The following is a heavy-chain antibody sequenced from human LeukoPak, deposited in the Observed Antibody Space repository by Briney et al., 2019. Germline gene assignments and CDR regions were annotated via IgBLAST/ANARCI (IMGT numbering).Heavy chain of an antibody. CDR2: FDPEDGET. CDR3: ARGYYYDSSGYPY. D-gene: IGHD3-22*01. CDR1: GYTLTELS. V-gene: IGHV1-24*01. Sequence: ASVKVSCKVSGYTLTELSMHWVRQAPGKGLEWMGGFDPEDGETIYAQKLQGRVTMTTDTSTSTAYMELRSLRSDDTAVYYCARGYYYDSSGYPYWGQGTLVTVSS. J-gene: IGHJ4*02.